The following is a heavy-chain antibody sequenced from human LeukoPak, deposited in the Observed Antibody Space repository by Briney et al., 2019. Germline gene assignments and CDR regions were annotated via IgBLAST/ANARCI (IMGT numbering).Heavy chain of an antibody. CDR1: GYTFTGYH. Sequence: ATVKVSCKASGYTFTGYHMHWVRQAPGQGLEWMGRINPNSGDANYAQKFQGRVTMTRDTSISTAYMELSRLRSDDTAVYYCARDYCSSTSCLFDYWGQGTLVTVSS. CDR3: ARDYCSSTSCLFDY. CDR2: INPNSGDA. V-gene: IGHV1-2*06. J-gene: IGHJ4*02. D-gene: IGHD2-2*01.